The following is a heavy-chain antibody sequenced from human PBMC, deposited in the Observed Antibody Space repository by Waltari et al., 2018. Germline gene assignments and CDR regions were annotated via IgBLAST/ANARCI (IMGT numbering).Heavy chain of an antibody. J-gene: IGHJ4*02. CDR3: ARSAYRWNLGGY. CDR2: MSSSGCTI. V-gene: IGHV3-48*04. CDR1: GFTFSSYS. Sequence: EVQLVESGGGLVQPGGSLRLSCAASGFTFSSYSMNWVRQAPGKGLEWVSYMSSSGCTIYYADSVKGRFTISRDNAKNSLYLQMNSLRAEDTAVYYCARSAYRWNLGGYWGQGTLVTVSS. D-gene: IGHD1-1*01.